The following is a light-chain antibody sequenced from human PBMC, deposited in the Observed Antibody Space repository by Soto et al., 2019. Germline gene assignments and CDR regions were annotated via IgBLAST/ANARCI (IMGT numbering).Light chain of an antibody. J-gene: IGKJ4*01. Sequence: EIVMTQSPATLSVSPGERATLSCRASQSVSSNLAWYQQKPGQAPRLLIYGASTRATGISTRFSGSGSGTEFTLTISSLQSADFAVYYCQQYNNWSPLTFGGGTKVEIK. CDR3: QQYNNWSPLT. CDR1: QSVSSN. V-gene: IGKV3-15*01. CDR2: GAS.